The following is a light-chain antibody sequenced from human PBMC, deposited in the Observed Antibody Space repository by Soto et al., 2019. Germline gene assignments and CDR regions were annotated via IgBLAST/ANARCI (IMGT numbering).Light chain of an antibody. CDR3: HKYCNLGIT. J-gene: IGKJ5*01. V-gene: IGKV3-20*01. Sequence: EFVLTQSPGTLSLSPGDRATLSCRASQSIIGTILAWYQQKPGQAPRLLVYEASSRPTAIPDRFSGSGSGTTFTLTISRSEPVAFEDYHCHKYCNLGITFGQGTRLDIK. CDR2: EAS. CDR1: QSIIGTI.